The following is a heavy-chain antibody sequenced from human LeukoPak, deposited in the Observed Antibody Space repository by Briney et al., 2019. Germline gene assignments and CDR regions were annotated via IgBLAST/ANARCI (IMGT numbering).Heavy chain of an antibody. CDR1: GGSISSGDYY. J-gene: IGHJ5*02. CDR3: ASLVRPWNWFDP. CDR2: IYYSGST. V-gene: IGHV4-30-4*01. D-gene: IGHD3-10*01. Sequence: SQTLSLTCTVSGGSISSGDYYWSWIRQSPGKGLEWIGYIYYSGSTYYNPSLKSRVTISVDTSKNQFSLKLSSVTAADTAVYYCASLVRPWNWFDPWGQGTLVTVSS.